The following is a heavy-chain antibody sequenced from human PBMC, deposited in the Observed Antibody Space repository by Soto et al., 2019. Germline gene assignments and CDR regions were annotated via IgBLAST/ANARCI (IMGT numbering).Heavy chain of an antibody. CDR2: ISAYNGNT. Sequence: QVQLVQSGAEVKKPGASVKVSCKASGYTFTSYGISWVRQAPGHGLEWMGWISAYNGNTNYAKKLQARVTVSTDTSTCKAYMELRRLRSDDTAGYNCAGVGAKLEDHFYYGMEVWGEGTTVVVSS. J-gene: IGHJ6*04. V-gene: IGHV1-18*01. D-gene: IGHD1-26*01. CDR3: AGVGAKLEDHFYYGMEV. CDR1: GYTFTSYG.